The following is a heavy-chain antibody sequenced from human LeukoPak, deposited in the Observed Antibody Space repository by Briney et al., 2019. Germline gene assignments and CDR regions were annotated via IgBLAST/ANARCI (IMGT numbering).Heavy chain of an antibody. V-gene: IGHV1-69*13. J-gene: IGHJ3*02. CDR1: GGTFSSYA. D-gene: IGHD6-13*01. CDR2: IIPIFGTA. Sequence: GASVKVSCKASGGTFSSYAISWVRQAPGQGLEWMGGIIPIFGTANYAQKFQGRVTITADESTSTAYMELSSLRSEDTAVYYCARAGSSRYQDDAFDIWGQGTMVTVSS. CDR3: ARAGSSRYQDDAFDI.